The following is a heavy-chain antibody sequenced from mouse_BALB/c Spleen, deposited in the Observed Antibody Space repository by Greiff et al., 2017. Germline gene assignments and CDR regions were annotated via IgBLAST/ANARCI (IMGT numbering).Heavy chain of an antibody. CDR1: GFSLTSYG. CDR2: IWSGGST. J-gene: IGHJ4*01. D-gene: IGHD2-14*01. CDR3: ARTHRYDVYYYAMDY. V-gene: IGHV2-4-1*01. Sequence: VKLMESGPGLVQPSQSLSITCTVSGFSLTSYGVHWVRQSPGKGLEWLGVIWSGGSTDYNAAFISRLSISKDNSKSQVFFKMNSLQADDTAIYYCARTHRYDVYYYAMDYWGQGTSFTVSS.